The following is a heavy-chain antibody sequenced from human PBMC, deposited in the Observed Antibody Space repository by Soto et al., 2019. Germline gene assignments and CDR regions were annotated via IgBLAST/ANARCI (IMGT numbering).Heavy chain of an antibody. Sequence: PSETLSLTCAVYGGSFSGYYWSWIRQPPGKGLEWIGEINHSGSTNYNPSLKSRVTISVDTSKNQFSLKLSSVTAADTAVYYCARAPPDIVVVPATVRPRGWFDPWGQGTLVTVSS. CDR2: INHSGST. CDR1: GGSFSGYY. D-gene: IGHD2-2*01. CDR3: ARAPPDIVVVPATVRPRGWFDP. J-gene: IGHJ5*02. V-gene: IGHV4-34*01.